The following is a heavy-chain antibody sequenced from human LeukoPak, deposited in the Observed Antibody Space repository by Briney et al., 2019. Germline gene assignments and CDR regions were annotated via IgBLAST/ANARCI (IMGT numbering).Heavy chain of an antibody. Sequence: SETLSLTCAVYGGSFSGYYWSWIRQPPGKGLEWIGEINHSGSTNYNPSLKSRVTISVDTSKNQFSLKLSSVTAADTAVYYCARGSGPIVVVPAAKGWYFDLWGRGTLVTVSS. D-gene: IGHD2-2*01. CDR2: INHSGST. J-gene: IGHJ2*01. V-gene: IGHV4-34*01. CDR3: ARGSGPIVVVPAAKGWYFDL. CDR1: GGSFSGYY.